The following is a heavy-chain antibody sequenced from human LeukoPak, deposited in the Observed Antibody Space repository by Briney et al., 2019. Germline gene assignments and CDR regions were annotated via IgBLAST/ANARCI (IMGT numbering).Heavy chain of an antibody. Sequence: PGGSPRLSCAASGFTFSDYYMSRIRQAPGKGLEWVSYISSSGSTIYYADSVKGRFTISRDNAKNSLYLQMNSLRAEDTAVYYCARASDTYYYDSSGPPVSYWGQGTLVTVSS. CDR3: ARASDTYYYDSSGPPVSY. V-gene: IGHV3-11*04. J-gene: IGHJ4*02. CDR1: GFTFSDYY. D-gene: IGHD3-22*01. CDR2: ISSSGSTI.